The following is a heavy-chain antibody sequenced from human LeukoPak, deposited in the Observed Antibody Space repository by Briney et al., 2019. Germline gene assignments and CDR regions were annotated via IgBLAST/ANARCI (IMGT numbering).Heavy chain of an antibody. CDR1: GYSFTSYW. D-gene: IGHD3-10*01. Sequence: GESLKISCKGSGYSFTSYWIGWVRQMPGKGLEWMGIIYPGDSDTRYSPSFQGQVTISADKSISTAYLQWTSLKASDTAMYNCARSFPATMVGGVLGALGYWGQGSLVTV. CDR2: IYPGDSDT. CDR3: ARSFPATMVGGVLGALGY. V-gene: IGHV5-51*01. J-gene: IGHJ4*02.